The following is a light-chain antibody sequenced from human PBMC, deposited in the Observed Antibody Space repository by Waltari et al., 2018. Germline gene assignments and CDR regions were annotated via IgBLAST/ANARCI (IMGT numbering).Light chain of an antibody. CDR1: QSVLFSTHNKNY. V-gene: IGKV4-1*01. J-gene: IGKJ1*01. CDR2: CAS. CDR3: QQYRSTLWT. Sequence: DIVMTQSPDSLAVPLGERATINCKSSQSVLFSTHNKNYLAWYQQKTGTPPKLLFYCASTRESGVPDRFSGSGSGTDFTLTISSLQAEDVAVYYCQQYRSTLWTFGQGTRVEIK.